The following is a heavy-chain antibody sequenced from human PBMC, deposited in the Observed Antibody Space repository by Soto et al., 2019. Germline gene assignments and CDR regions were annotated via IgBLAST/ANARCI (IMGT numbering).Heavy chain of an antibody. Sequence: PGGSLRLSCAASGVTFSSYSMNWVRQAPGKGLEWVSYISSSSSTIYYADSVKGRFTISRDNAKNSLYLQMNSLRAEDTAVYYCARDVDSYEVSLTYYYYYMDVWGKGTTVTVSS. CDR2: ISSSSSTI. J-gene: IGHJ6*03. CDR3: ARDVDSYEVSLTYYYYYMDV. CDR1: GVTFSSYS. V-gene: IGHV3-48*01. D-gene: IGHD3-22*01.